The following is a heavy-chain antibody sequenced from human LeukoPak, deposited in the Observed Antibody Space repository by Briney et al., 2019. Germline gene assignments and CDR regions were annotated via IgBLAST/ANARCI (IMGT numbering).Heavy chain of an antibody. CDR1: GFIFSSFA. J-gene: IGHJ4*02. D-gene: IGHD7-27*01. Sequence: GGSLRLSCAASGFIFSSFAMNWVRQAPGKGLEWVSYISPTYDIYYSDSVRGRFTISRDNAKNSLYLHMNSLRDEDTAVYYCARDHNWGFDYWGQGTLVAVSS. CDR3: ARDHNWGFDY. CDR2: ISPTYDI. V-gene: IGHV3-48*02.